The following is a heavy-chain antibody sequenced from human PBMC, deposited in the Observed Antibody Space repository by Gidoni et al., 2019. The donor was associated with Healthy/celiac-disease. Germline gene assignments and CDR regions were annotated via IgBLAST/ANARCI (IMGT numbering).Heavy chain of an antibody. J-gene: IGHJ3*02. V-gene: IGHV1-69*01. CDR3: ASGARRGAFDI. D-gene: IGHD1-26*01. Sequence: QVQLVQSGAEVKKPGSSVKFSCKASGGTFSSYAISWVRQAPGQGPEWMGGIIPIFGTANYAQKFQGRVTITADESTSTADMELSSLRSEDTAVYYCASGARRGAFDIWGQGTMVTVSS. CDR1: GGTFSSYA. CDR2: IIPIFGTA.